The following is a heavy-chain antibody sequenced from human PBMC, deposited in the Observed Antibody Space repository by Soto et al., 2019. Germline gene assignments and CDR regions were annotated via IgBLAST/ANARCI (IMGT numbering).Heavy chain of an antibody. J-gene: IGHJ4*02. Sequence: GGSLRLSCAASGFTFSSYWMHWIRQAPGKGLVWVSRINSDGSSTSYADSVKGRFTISRDNAKNTLYLQMNSLRAEDTAVYYCARSGYYDSSGAPGYWGQGTLVTVSS. D-gene: IGHD3-22*01. CDR1: GFTFSSYW. CDR2: INSDGSST. CDR3: ARSGYYDSSGAPGY. V-gene: IGHV3-74*01.